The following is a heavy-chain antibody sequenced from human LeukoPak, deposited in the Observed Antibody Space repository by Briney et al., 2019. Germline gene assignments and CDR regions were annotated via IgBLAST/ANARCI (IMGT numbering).Heavy chain of an antibody. CDR3: ARHRSGSYIRYFDF. V-gene: IGHV4-39*01. CDR1: GDSINTSNYF. Sequence: SETLSLTCTVSGDSINTSNYFWGWIRQSTGKGLEWIGDIYYIGTSDYNPSLKSRVTISIDTSKNQFSLNLRSVTAADTAFYYCARHRSGSYIRYFDFWGQGALVTVSS. J-gene: IGHJ4*02. CDR2: IYYIGTS. D-gene: IGHD1-26*01.